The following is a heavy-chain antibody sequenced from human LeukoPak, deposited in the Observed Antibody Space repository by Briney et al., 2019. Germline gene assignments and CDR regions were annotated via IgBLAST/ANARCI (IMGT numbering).Heavy chain of an antibody. Sequence: ASETLSLTCVVSGGSISRGSYYWNWIRQPAGKGLEWMGRIYNSGSTNYNPSLKSRVTISVDTSRNQSSLQLTSVTAADTAVYYCARQTFGVLYFDSWGQGTLVIVSS. CDR2: IYNSGST. CDR3: ARQTFGVLYFDS. V-gene: IGHV4-61*02. CDR1: GGSISRGSYY. D-gene: IGHD3-10*01. J-gene: IGHJ4*02.